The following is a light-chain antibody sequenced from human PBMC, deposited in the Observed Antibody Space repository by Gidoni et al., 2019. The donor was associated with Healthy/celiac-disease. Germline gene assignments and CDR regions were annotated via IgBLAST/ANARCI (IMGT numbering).Light chain of an antibody. V-gene: IGKV4-1*01. CDR3: QQYYSTWT. CDR2: WAS. Sequence: DIVMTQSPDSLAVSLGERATINCKSSQSVLYSSNNKNYLAWYQQKPGQPPKLLIYWASTRESGVSDRFGGSGSGTDSTLTISGLQAEDVAVYYCQQYYSTWTFGQGTKVEIK. J-gene: IGKJ1*01. CDR1: QSVLYSSNNKNY.